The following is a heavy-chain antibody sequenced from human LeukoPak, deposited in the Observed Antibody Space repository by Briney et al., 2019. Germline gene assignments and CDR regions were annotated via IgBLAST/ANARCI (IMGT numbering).Heavy chain of an antibody. CDR1: GYTFTGYY. D-gene: IGHD6-13*01. Sequence: GASVKVSCKASGYTFTGYYMHWVRQAPGQGLEWMGWINPSSGGTNYAQKFQGRVTMTRDTSISTAYMELSRLRSDDTAVYYCARARIGKAVDYWGQGTLVTVSS. V-gene: IGHV1-2*02. CDR2: INPSSGGT. J-gene: IGHJ4*02. CDR3: ARARIGKAVDY.